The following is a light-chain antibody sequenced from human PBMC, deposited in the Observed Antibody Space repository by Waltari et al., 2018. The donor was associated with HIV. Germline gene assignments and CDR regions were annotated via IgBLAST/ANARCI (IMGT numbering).Light chain of an antibody. Sequence: EIVMTQSPATLSVSPGERATLSCRVSQSVSRFLAWYQQKPGQAPRLLIYDVSTRATDIPARFSGSGSGTVFTLTVSSLQSEEVGVYYCQQYDSWPPGTFGPGTKVDI. CDR1: QSVSRF. CDR3: QQYDSWPPGT. V-gene: IGKV3-15*01. J-gene: IGKJ3*01. CDR2: DVS.